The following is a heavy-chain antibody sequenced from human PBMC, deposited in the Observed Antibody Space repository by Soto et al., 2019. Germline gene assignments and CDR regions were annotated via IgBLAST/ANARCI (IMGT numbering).Heavy chain of an antibody. CDR3: ARVDTMIVVVITPYYYYGMDV. CDR2: IIPIFGTA. V-gene: IGHV1-69*12. CDR1: GGTFSSYA. Sequence: QVQLVQSGAEVKKPGSSVKVSCKASGGTFSSYAISWVRQAPGQGLEWMGGIIPIFGTANYAQKFQGRVTITADESTSTAYMELRSLISEDTAVYYCARVDTMIVVVITPYYYYGMDVWGQGTTVTVSS. J-gene: IGHJ6*02. D-gene: IGHD3-22*01.